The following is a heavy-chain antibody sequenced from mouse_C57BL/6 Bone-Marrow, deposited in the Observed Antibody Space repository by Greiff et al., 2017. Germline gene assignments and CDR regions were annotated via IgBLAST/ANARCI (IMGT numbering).Heavy chain of an antibody. V-gene: IGHV1-39*01. CDR2: IHPNYGTT. D-gene: IGHD2-4*01. Sequence: VHVKQSGPELVKPGASVKISCKASGYSFTDYNMNWVKQSNGKSLEWIGVIHPNYGTTSYNQKFKGKATLTVDQSSSTAYMQLNSLTSEESAVYYCARCYDYDYAMDYWCQGTSVTVSS. CDR1: GYSFTDYN. J-gene: IGHJ4*01. CDR3: ARCYDYDYAMDY.